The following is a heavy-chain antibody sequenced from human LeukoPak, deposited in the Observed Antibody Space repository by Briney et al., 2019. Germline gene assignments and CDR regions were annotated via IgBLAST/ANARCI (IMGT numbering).Heavy chain of an antibody. CDR1: GGSFSGYY. J-gene: IGHJ4*02. Sequence: SETLSLTCAAYGGSFSGYYWSWIRQPPGKGLEWIGEINHSGSTNYNPSLKSRVTISVDTSKNQFSLKLSSVTAADTAVYYCARHERVRGYYGSGSYCYFDYWGQGSLVTVSS. V-gene: IGHV4-34*01. D-gene: IGHD3-10*01. CDR3: ARHERVRGYYGSGSYCYFDY. CDR2: INHSGST.